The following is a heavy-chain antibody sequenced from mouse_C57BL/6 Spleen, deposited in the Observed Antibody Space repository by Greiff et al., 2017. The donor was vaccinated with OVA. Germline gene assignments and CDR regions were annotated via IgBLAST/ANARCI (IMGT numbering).Heavy chain of an antibody. CDR2: ISSGSSTI. CDR1: GFTFSDYG. J-gene: IGHJ4*01. D-gene: IGHD3-2*02. Sequence: EVHLVESGGGLVKPGGSLKLSCAASGFTFSDYGMHWVRQAPEKGLEWVAYISSGSSTIYYADTVKGRFTISRDNAKNTLFLQMTSRRSEDTAMYYCARTRQLRLDYYAMDYWGQGTSVTVSS. CDR3: ARTRQLRLDYYAMDY. V-gene: IGHV5-17*01.